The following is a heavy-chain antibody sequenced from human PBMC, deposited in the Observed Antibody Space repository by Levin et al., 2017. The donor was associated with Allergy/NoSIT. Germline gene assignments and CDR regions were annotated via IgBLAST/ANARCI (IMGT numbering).Heavy chain of an antibody. D-gene: IGHD6-13*01. CDR1: GFTFSDYY. Sequence: PGGSLRLSCAASGFTFSDYYMSWIRQAPGKGLEWVSYISSSGSTIYYADSVKGRFTISRDNAKNSLYLQMNSLRAEDTAVYYCARVRGTYSSSPPTYYYYGMDVWGQGTTVTVSS. V-gene: IGHV3-11*01. CDR3: ARVRGTYSSSPPTYYYYGMDV. CDR2: ISSSGSTI. J-gene: IGHJ6*02.